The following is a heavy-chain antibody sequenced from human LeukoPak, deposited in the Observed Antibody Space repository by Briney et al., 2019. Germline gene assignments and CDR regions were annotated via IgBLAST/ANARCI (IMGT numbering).Heavy chain of an antibody. J-gene: IGHJ4*02. V-gene: IGHV4-30-4*08. CDR1: GGSISSGDHY. CDR2: MYYSGST. Sequence: PSETLSLTCTVSGGSISSGDHYWSWIRQPPGKGLEYIGYMYYSGSTYYNPSLKSRVTISVDTSKNQFSLKLSSVTAADTAVYYCARGVPAATLDYWGQGTLVTVSS. D-gene: IGHD2-15*01. CDR3: ARGVPAATLDY.